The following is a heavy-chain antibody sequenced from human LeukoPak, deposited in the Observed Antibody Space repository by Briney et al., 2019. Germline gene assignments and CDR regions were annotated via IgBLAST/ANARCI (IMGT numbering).Heavy chain of an antibody. V-gene: IGHV1-8*02. CDR1: GYTFTSYY. CDR3: ATGPNNFYDSSGYYPFDY. CDR2: MSPTSGKT. Sequence: ASVKVSCKASGYTFTSYYMHWVRQATGQGLEWMGWMSPTSGKTGYAQKFQGSVTMTRNISISTAYMELSSLRSEDTAVYYCATGPNNFYDSSGYYPFDYWGQGTLVTVSS. D-gene: IGHD3-22*01. J-gene: IGHJ4*02.